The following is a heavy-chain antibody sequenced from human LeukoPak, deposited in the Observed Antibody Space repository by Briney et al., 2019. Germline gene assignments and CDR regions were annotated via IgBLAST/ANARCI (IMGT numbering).Heavy chain of an antibody. Sequence: GGSLRLSCAASGFTFSSYAMSWVRQAPVKGLEGVSAISGSCGSTYYADSVKGRFTISRDNSKNTLYLQMNSLRAEDTAVYFCEQKTAYDILTGYYIYWGQGTLVTVSS. CDR3: EQKTAYDILTGYYIY. D-gene: IGHD3-9*01. CDR2: ISGSCGST. V-gene: IGHV3-23*01. J-gene: IGHJ4*02. CDR1: GFTFSSYA.